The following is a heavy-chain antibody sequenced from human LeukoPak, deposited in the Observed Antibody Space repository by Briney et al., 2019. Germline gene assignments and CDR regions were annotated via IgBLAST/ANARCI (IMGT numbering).Heavy chain of an antibody. J-gene: IGHJ4*02. CDR2: IWYDAGNK. V-gene: IGHV3-33*01. D-gene: IGHD5-24*01. CDR1: GFTFSNYG. Sequence: PGRSLRLSCAASGFTFSNYGMHWVRQAPGKGLEWVAVIWYDAGNKYYADSVKGRFTISRDTSKNTLYLQMNSLRAEDTAVYYCATGRWLRLFDYWGQGTLVTVSS. CDR3: ATGRWLRLFDY.